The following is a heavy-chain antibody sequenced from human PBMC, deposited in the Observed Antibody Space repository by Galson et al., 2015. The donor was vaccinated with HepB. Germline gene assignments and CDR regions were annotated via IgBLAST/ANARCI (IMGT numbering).Heavy chain of an antibody. V-gene: IGHV3-48*04. CDR2: ISSSSTTI. D-gene: IGHD3-10*01. CDR3: ARSAGWIDP. J-gene: IGHJ5*02. Sequence: SLRLSCAASTFIFSTYSMNWVRQAPGQGLEWVSYISSSSTTIYYADSVKGRFTISRDNAKNSLYLQMNSLRAEDTAVYYCARSAGWIDPWSQGTPVTVSS. CDR1: TFIFSTYS.